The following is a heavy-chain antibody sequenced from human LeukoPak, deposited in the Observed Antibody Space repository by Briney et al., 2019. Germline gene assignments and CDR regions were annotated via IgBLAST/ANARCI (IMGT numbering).Heavy chain of an antibody. V-gene: IGHV4-59*08. Sequence: SETLSLTCTVSGGSISSYYWSWIRQPPGKGLEWIGYIYYSGSTNYNPSLKSRVTISVDTSKNQFSLKLSSVTAADTAVYYCARVHMEQWPTGGFYYYMDVWGKGTTVTVSS. D-gene: IGHD6-19*01. CDR3: ARVHMEQWPTGGFYYYMDV. J-gene: IGHJ6*03. CDR1: GGSISSYY. CDR2: IYYSGST.